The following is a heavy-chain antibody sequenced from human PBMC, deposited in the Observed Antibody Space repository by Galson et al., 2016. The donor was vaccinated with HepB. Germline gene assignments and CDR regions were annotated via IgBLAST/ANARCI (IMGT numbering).Heavy chain of an antibody. J-gene: IGHJ4*02. CDR3: ARDRGYSGWSYFDY. V-gene: IGHV3-33*01. Sequence: SLRLSCAASGFTFSSYGMHWVRQAPGKGLEWVAVIWYDGNKKYYADSVKGRFTISRDNAKNSLYLQMNSLRADDTAVYYCARDRGYSGWSYFDYWGQGTLVTVSS. CDR1: GFTFSSYG. D-gene: IGHD6-19*01. CDR2: IWYDGNKK.